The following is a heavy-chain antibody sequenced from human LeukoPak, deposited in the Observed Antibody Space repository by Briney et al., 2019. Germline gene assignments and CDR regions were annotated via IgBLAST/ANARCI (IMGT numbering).Heavy chain of an antibody. J-gene: IGHJ4*02. CDR1: GGSISTNNYY. D-gene: IGHD4-17*01. V-gene: IGHV4-39*07. CDR3: ARGATALVYDY. Sequence: SETLSLTCTVSGGSISTNNYYWGWIRQPPGKGLEWIGEIKHSGGTNYNPSLKSRVTISVDTSKNQFSLKLTSVTAADTAVYYCARGATALVYDYWGQGTLVTVSS. CDR2: IKHSGGT.